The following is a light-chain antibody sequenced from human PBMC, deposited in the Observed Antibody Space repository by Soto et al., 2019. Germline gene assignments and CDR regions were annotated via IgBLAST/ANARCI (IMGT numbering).Light chain of an antibody. Sequence: DIQTTQSPSSLSASLGDRVCITFPASQTIRKYLNWYQQKPGKAPELLIHSASTLQTGVPSRFSGSGSGTDFALTITSLQPEDFATYYCQQSYTTPVTFGQGTRLEIK. CDR1: QTIRKY. CDR2: SAS. J-gene: IGKJ5*01. V-gene: IGKV1-39*01. CDR3: QQSYTTPVT.